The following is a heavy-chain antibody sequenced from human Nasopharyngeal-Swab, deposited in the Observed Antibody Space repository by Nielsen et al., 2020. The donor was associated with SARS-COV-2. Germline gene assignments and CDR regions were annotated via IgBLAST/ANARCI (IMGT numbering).Heavy chain of an antibody. Sequence: GGSLRLSCVVSGFTFENYGMHWVRQAPGKGLEWVAVIFFDGRNKYFAGSVKGRFTISRDNSKNTVYLQMNSLRVGDTAVYYCARDRGSSLISFAIDVWGQGTTVIVSS. V-gene: IGHV3-30*03. D-gene: IGHD3-3*02. CDR2: IFFDGRNK. J-gene: IGHJ6*02. CDR3: ARDRGSSLISFAIDV. CDR1: GFTFENYG.